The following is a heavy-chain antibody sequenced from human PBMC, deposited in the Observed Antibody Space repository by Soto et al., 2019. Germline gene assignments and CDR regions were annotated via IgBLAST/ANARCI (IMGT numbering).Heavy chain of an antibody. J-gene: IGHJ3*02. CDR1: GFTFSSYG. CDR3: ARPRRDGYNYSAFDI. Sequence: QVQLVESGGGVVQPGRSLRLSCAASGFTFSSYGMHWVRQAPGKGLEWVAVIWYDGSNKYYADSVKGRFTISRDNSKNTLYLQMNSLRAEDTAVYYCARPRRDGYNYSAFDIWGQGTMVTVSS. V-gene: IGHV3-33*01. CDR2: IWYDGSNK. D-gene: IGHD5-12*01.